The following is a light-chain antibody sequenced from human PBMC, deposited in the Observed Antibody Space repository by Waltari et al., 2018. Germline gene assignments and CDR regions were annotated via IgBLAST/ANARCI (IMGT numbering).Light chain of an antibody. V-gene: IGLV2-23*02. J-gene: IGLJ1*01. Sequence: QSALTQPASVSGSPGQSITISCTGTSSDIGSYDLVSWYQHHPGKAPTLMIFEVSHRASGGAKRFSGSQSGNTASLTISGLQAEDEADYHCCSYAGNSIYVFGTGTKVTVL. CDR2: EVS. CDR1: SSDIGSYDL. CDR3: CSYAGNSIYV.